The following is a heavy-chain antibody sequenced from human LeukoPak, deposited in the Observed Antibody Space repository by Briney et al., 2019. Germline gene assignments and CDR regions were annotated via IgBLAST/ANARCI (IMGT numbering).Heavy chain of an antibody. CDR2: MNPNTGNT. D-gene: IGHD6-13*01. CDR3: ASMPLAAARKPNYYYYYMDV. Sequence: ASVKVSCKASGYTLTSYDINWVRQATGQGLEWMGWMNPNTGNTGYAQKFQGRVTMTRDTSISTAYMELTSLTSEDTAVYYCASMPLAAARKPNYYYYYMDVWGRGTTVTVSS. J-gene: IGHJ6*03. V-gene: IGHV1-8*01. CDR1: GYTLTSYD.